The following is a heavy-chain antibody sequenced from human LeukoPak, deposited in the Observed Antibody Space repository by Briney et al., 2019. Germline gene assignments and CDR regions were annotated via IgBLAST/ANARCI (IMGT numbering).Heavy chain of an antibody. D-gene: IGHD6-6*01. CDR1: GGSFSGYY. Sequence: SETLSLTCAVYGGSFSGYYWSWIRQSPGRGLEWIGEINHSGSTNYNPSLKSRVTILIVTSKNQFSLNLRSVTAADTAVYYCARLGRHSSSPPWGQGTLVTVSS. V-gene: IGHV4-34*01. CDR3: ARLGRHSSSPP. CDR2: INHSGST. J-gene: IGHJ5*02.